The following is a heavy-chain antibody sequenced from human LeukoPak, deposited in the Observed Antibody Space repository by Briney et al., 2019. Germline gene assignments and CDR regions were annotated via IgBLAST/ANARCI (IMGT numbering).Heavy chain of an antibody. CDR1: GFTLSDSA. V-gene: IGHV3-23*01. Sequence: PGGSLRLSCAGSGFTLSDSAMSWVRQAPGRGLEWVSGISGSGEKTYYADSVKGRFTISRDNSRNTLRLQMNSLRAEDTAVYYCAKEYDILTGYTYYFDYWGQGTLVTVSS. CDR3: AKEYDILTGYTYYFDY. CDR2: ISGSGEKT. J-gene: IGHJ4*02. D-gene: IGHD3-9*01.